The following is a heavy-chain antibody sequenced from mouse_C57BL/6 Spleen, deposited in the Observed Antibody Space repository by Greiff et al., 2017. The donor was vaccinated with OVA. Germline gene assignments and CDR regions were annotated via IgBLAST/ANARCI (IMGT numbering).Heavy chain of an antibody. CDR1: GFTFSSYA. CDR2: ISSGGDYI. CDR3: TRAPSYYSNYWYFDV. Sequence: EVQRVESGEGLVKPGGSLKLSCAASGFTFSSYAMSWVRQTPEKRLEWVAYISSGGDYIYYADTVKGRFTISRDNARNTLYLQMSSLKSEDTAMYYCTRAPSYYSNYWYFDVWGTGTTVTVSS. J-gene: IGHJ1*03. V-gene: IGHV5-9-1*02. D-gene: IGHD2-5*01.